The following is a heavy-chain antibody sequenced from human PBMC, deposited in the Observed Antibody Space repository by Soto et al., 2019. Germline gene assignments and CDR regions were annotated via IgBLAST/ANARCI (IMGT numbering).Heavy chain of an antibody. J-gene: IGHJ4*02. Sequence: ASVKVSSKASGYTFTGYYMHWVRQAPGQGLEWMGWINPNSGGTNYAQKFQGRVTMTRDTSISTAYMEVSRLRSDDTAVYYCAREKYSSSWEYYFDYWGQGNLVTVSS. V-gene: IGHV1-2*02. CDR2: INPNSGGT. CDR3: AREKYSSSWEYYFDY. D-gene: IGHD6-13*01. CDR1: GYTFTGYY.